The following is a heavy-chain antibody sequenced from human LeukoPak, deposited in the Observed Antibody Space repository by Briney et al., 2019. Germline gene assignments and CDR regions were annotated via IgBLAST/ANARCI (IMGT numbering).Heavy chain of an antibody. V-gene: IGHV4-61*01. J-gene: IGHJ4*02. Sequence: SETLSLTCTVSDGSVSSATYYWTRIRQPPGKGLEWIGYIYYTGSTTYNPSLKSRVTISMDTSKNQFSLKLSSVTAADTAMYYCAGAPNTAYFDYWGQGTLATVSS. CDR2: IYYTGST. CDR1: DGSVSSATYY. CDR3: AGAPNTAYFDY.